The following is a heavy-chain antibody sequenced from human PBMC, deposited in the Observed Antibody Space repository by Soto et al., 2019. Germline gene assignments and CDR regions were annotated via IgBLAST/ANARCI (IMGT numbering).Heavy chain of an antibody. Sequence: QVQLQESGPGLVKPSETLSLTCSVSNGSISGFYWTWIRQPPGKILEWIGYIHYSGRTDYNPSLTSRATMSVDTSKNQFSLNLKSITAPDTAVYYCVRVGVGIGNHFDSWGRGTLVTVSS. CDR1: NGSISGFY. D-gene: IGHD1-26*01. CDR2: IHYSGRT. CDR3: VRVGVGIGNHFDS. V-gene: IGHV4-59*12. J-gene: IGHJ4*02.